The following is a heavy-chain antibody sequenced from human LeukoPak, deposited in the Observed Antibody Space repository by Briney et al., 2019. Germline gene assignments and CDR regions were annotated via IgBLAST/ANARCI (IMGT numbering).Heavy chain of an antibody. CDR1: GGFIGSYY. CDR3: ARTYGSSGLGYFDL. J-gene: IGHJ2*01. D-gene: IGHD6-13*01. Sequence: SETLSLTCTVSGGFIGSYYWSWIRQPPGKGLEWIGYIYYSGSTNYSPSLKSRLTISVDTSKNQFSLKLSSVTAADTAVYYCARTYGSSGLGYFDLWGRGTLVTVSS. CDR2: IYYSGST. V-gene: IGHV4-59*01.